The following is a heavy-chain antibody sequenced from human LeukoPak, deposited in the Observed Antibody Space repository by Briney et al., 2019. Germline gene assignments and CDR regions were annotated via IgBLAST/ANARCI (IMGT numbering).Heavy chain of an antibody. Sequence: ASVKVSCKASGYTVTSYGIIWVRQAPGQGLEWMGWISAYNGKINYAQKLQGRVTMTTDTSTSTAYMELRSLRSDDTAVYYCARGLWFGELFGAFDYWGQGTLVTVSS. D-gene: IGHD3-10*01. CDR3: ARGLWFGELFGAFDY. CDR2: ISAYNGKI. J-gene: IGHJ4*02. V-gene: IGHV1-18*01. CDR1: GYTVTSYG.